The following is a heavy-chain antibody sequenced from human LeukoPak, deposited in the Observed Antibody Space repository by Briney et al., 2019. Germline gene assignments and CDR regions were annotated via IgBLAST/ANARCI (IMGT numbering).Heavy chain of an antibody. CDR3: ARDEGPGSYNAFDI. CDR2: INPNSGGT. J-gene: IGHJ3*02. Sequence: ASVKVSCKASGYTFTGYYMHWVRQAPGQGLEWMGWINPNSGGTNYAQKFQGWVTMTRDTSISTAYMELSRLRSDDTAVYYCARDEGPGSYNAFDIWGQGTMVTVSS. CDR1: GYTFTGYY. D-gene: IGHD1-26*01. V-gene: IGHV1-2*04.